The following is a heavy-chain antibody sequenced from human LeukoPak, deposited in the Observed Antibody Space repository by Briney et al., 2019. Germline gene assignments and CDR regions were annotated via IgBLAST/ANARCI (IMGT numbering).Heavy chain of an antibody. CDR1: GGSFSGYY. Sequence: SETLSLTCAVYGGSFSGYYWSWIRQPPGKGLGLIGEINHSGSTNYNPALKSRVTISVDTSENQFSLKLSSVTAADTAVYYCARFWRGDYYDSSGVTYYFDYWGQGTLVTVSS. CDR2: INHSGST. D-gene: IGHD3-22*01. V-gene: IGHV4-34*01. J-gene: IGHJ4*02. CDR3: ARFWRGDYYDSSGVTYYFDY.